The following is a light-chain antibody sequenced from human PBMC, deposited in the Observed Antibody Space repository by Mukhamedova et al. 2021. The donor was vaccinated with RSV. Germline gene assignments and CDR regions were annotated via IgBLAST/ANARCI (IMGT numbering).Light chain of an antibody. Sequence: GERATLSCRASQSVSSYLAWYQQKPGQAPRLLIYGASTRATGIPARFSGSGSGTEFTLTISSLQSEDFAVYYCQQYNNWPPTFGQ. J-gene: IGKJ1*01. V-gene: IGKV3-15*01. CDR2: GAS. CDR3: QQYNNWPPT. CDR1: QSVSSY.